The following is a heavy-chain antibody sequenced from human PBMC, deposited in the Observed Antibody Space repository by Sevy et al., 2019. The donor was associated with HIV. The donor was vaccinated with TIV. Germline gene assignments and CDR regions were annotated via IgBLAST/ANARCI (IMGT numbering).Heavy chain of an antibody. J-gene: IGHJ4*02. CDR2: ISGSGGST. CDR1: GFSFSNFG. V-gene: IGHV3-23*01. CDR3: AKALVRVFYGDSIFFDY. Sequence: GGSLRLSCAASGFSFSNFGMSWVRQAPGKGLEWVLAISGSGGSTFYADSVKGRFIISRDNSKNTLYRQMSSLRAEDTAVYYCAKALVRVFYGDSIFFDYWGQGTLVTVSS. D-gene: IGHD4-17*01.